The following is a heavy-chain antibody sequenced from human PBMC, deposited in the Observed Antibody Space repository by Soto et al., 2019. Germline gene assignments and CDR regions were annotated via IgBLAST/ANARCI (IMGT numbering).Heavy chain of an antibody. CDR2: INHSGST. CDR1: GGSFRGYY. CDR3: ARGRGMVVVAATRSPHYFDY. V-gene: IGHV4-34*01. Sequence: SETLSLTCAVYGGSFRGYYWSWIRQPPGKGLGWIGEINHSGSTNYNPSLKSRVTISVDTSKNQFSLKLSSVTAADTAVYYCARGRGMVVVAATRSPHYFDYWGQGTLVTVS. J-gene: IGHJ4*02. D-gene: IGHD2-15*01.